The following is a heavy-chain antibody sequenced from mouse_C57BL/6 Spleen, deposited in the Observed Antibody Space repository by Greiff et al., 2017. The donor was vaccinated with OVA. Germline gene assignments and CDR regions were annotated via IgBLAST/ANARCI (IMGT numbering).Heavy chain of an antibody. Sequence: QVHVKQSGAELVKPGASVKMSCKASGYTFTSYWITWVKQRPGQGLEWIGDIYPGSGSTNYNEKFKSKATLTVDTSSSTAYMQLSSLTSEDSAVYYCAREEGWFAYWGQGTLVTVSA. CDR1: GYTFTSYW. V-gene: IGHV1-55*01. J-gene: IGHJ3*01. CDR3: AREEGWFAY. CDR2: IYPGSGST.